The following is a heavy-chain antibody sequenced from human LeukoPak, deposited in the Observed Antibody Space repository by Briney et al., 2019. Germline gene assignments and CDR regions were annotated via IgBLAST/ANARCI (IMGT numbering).Heavy chain of an antibody. D-gene: IGHD4-23*01. CDR3: ARLSNYGGHSGDGY. CDR1: GGATSSSNYY. Sequence: SSETLSLNYTVSGGATSSSNYYWAWIRQPPGKGLEWMGSIFYSGTTHYNPSLKSRVTISIDTSKNQFSLKLRSVSAADTSVYYCARLSNYGGHSGDGYWGQGTLVTVSS. V-gene: IGHV4-39*01. J-gene: IGHJ4*02. CDR2: IFYSGTT.